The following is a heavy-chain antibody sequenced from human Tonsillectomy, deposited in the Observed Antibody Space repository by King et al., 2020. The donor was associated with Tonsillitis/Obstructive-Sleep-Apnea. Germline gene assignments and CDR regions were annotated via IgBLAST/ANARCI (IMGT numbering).Heavy chain of an antibody. CDR1: GGSISSYY. Sequence: VQLQESGPGLVKPSETLSLTCTVSGGSISSYYWSWIRQPPGKGLEWIGYIYYSGSTNYNPSLKSRVTISVDTSKNQVSLKLSSVTAADTAVYYCAREGGVNFWSGYFGTSYYYYGMDVWGQGTTVTVAS. CDR2: IYYSGST. V-gene: IGHV4-59*01. D-gene: IGHD3-3*01. CDR3: AREGGVNFWSGYFGTSYYYYGMDV. J-gene: IGHJ6*02.